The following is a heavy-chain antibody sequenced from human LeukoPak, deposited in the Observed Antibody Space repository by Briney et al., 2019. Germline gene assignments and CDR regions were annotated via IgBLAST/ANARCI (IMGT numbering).Heavy chain of an antibody. V-gene: IGHV4-59*01. D-gene: IGHD3-16*01. CDR2: IYYSGST. Sequence: PSETLSLTCTVAGGSISSYYWSWIRQPPGKGLEWIGYIYYSGSTNYNPSLKSRVTISVDTSKNQFSLKLSSVTAADTAVDYCASLMITFGGVPYWGQGTLVTVSS. CDR3: ASLMITFGGVPY. J-gene: IGHJ4*02. CDR1: GGSISSYY.